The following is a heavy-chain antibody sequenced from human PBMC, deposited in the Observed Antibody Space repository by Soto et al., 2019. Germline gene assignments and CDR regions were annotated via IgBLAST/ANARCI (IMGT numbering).Heavy chain of an antibody. CDR2: IKSKTDGGTT. J-gene: IGHJ4*02. V-gene: IGHV3-15*01. D-gene: IGHD1-1*01. Sequence: GGSLRLSCAASGFTFSNAWMSWVRQAPGKGLEWVGRIKSKTDGGTTDYAAPVKGRFTISRDDSKNTLYLQMNSLKTEDTAVYYCTKDPNLFSGNKARDYWGQGPLVTVSS. CDR3: TKDPNLFSGNKARDY. CDR1: GFTFSNAW.